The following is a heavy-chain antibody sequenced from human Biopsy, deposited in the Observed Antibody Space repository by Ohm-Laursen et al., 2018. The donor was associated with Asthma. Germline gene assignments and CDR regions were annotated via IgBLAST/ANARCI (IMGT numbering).Heavy chain of an antibody. V-gene: IGHV4-39*01. J-gene: IGHJ4*02. Sequence: SDTLSLTCAVSGGSITSSSYYWGWIRQPPGKGMEWIGSMYHSGSPYYHPSLKSRATISVDTSKNQLPRKMSSVTAADTAVYFCVRHQYSSSWSTFDYWGQGALVTVSS. CDR2: MYHSGSP. CDR3: VRHQYSSSWSTFDY. CDR1: GGSITSSSYY. D-gene: IGHD3-22*01.